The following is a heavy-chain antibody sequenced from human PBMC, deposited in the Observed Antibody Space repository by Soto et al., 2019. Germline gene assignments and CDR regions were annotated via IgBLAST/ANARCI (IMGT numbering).Heavy chain of an antibody. D-gene: IGHD6-19*01. CDR1: GFTFSSYA. Sequence: QRLSCAASGFTFSSYAMSWVRQAPGKGLEWVSAISGSGGSTYYADSVKGRFTISRDNSKNTLYLQMTSLRAEDTAVYYCANGGYSSGWYGALNNCFDSWGQGTLVTVSS. J-gene: IGHJ5*01. CDR2: ISGSGGST. V-gene: IGHV3-23*01. CDR3: ANGGYSSGWYGALNNCFDS.